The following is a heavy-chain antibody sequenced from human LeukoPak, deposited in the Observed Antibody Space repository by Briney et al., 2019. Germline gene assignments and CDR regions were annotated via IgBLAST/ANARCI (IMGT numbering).Heavy chain of an antibody. CDR1: GFTFDDYA. D-gene: IGHD5-18*01. CDR2: ISWNSGSI. Sequence: GRSLRLSCAASGFTFDDYAMHWVRQAPGKGLEWVSGISWNSGSIGYADSVKGRFTISRDNAKNSLYLQMNSLGAEDTALYYCAKATAMVYFDYWGQGTLVTVSS. J-gene: IGHJ4*02. CDR3: AKATAMVYFDY. V-gene: IGHV3-9*01.